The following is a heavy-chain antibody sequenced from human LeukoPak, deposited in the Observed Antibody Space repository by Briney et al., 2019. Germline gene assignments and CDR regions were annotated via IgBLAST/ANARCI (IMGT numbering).Heavy chain of an antibody. CDR1: GFTFSSYW. J-gene: IGHJ4*02. V-gene: IGHV3-74*01. D-gene: IGHD2-2*01. CDR2: ISNDGSST. CDR3: SYQRGGQVY. Sequence: GGSLTLSCAASGFTFSSYWMHWVRQAPGKGLVWVSRISNDGSSTDYADFVKGRFTISRDNAKNTLYLQMHSRRAEDTALYYCSYQRGGQVYWGQGTLVTVSS.